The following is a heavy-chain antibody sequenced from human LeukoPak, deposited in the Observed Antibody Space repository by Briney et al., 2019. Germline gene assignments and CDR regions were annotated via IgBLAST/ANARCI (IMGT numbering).Heavy chain of an antibody. CDR3: ARVSSGWSVMYNWFDP. CDR2: ISAYNGNT. CDR1: GYTFTSYG. D-gene: IGHD6-19*01. Sequence: GASVKVSCKASGYTFTSYGISWVRQAPGQGLEWMGWISAYNGNTNYAQKLQGRVTMTTDTSTSTAYMELRSLRSDDTAVYYCARVSSGWSVMYNWFDPWGQGTLVTVSS. J-gene: IGHJ5*02. V-gene: IGHV1-18*01.